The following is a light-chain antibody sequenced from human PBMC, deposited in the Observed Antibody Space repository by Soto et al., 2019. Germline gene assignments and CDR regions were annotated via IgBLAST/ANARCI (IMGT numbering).Light chain of an antibody. CDR2: DVT. CDR1: SSDVGGYNY. V-gene: IGLV2-14*01. CDR3: SSYTRSITVV. J-gene: IGLJ2*01. Sequence: QSALTQPASVSGSPGQSITISCTGTSSDVGGYNYVSWYQQHPVKAPKLMIYDVTNRPSGISNRFSGSKSGNTASLTISGLQAEDEADYYCSSYTRSITVVFGGGTKVTVL.